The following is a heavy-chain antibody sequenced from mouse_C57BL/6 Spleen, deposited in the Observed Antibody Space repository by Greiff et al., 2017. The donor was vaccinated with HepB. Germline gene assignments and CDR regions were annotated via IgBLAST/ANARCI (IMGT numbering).Heavy chain of an antibody. Sequence: QVQLQQPGAELVRPGTSVKLSCKASGYTFTSYWMHWVKQRPGQGLEWIGVIDPSDSYTNYNQKFKGKATFTVDTSSSTAYMQLSSLTSEDSAVYYCARGGYYCSSYDWYFDVWGTGTTVTVSS. D-gene: IGHD1-1*01. CDR2: IDPSDSYT. J-gene: IGHJ1*03. CDR1: GYTFTSYW. V-gene: IGHV1-59*01. CDR3: ARGGYYCSSYDWYFDV.